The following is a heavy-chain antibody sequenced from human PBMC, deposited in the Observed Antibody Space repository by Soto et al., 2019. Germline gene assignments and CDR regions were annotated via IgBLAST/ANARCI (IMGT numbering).Heavy chain of an antibody. D-gene: IGHD1-26*01. CDR3: AGGGSFDFDY. V-gene: IGHV4-59*01. Sequence: QVQLQESGPGLVKPSETLSLTCTVSGGSISSYYWSWIRQPPGKGLEWIGYIYYSGSTNYNPSLNGRVTISVHTSKNELSLTMSTVTAAAAAVYYFAGGGSFDFDYWGQGTLVTVSS. J-gene: IGHJ4*02. CDR2: IYYSGST. CDR1: GGSISSYY.